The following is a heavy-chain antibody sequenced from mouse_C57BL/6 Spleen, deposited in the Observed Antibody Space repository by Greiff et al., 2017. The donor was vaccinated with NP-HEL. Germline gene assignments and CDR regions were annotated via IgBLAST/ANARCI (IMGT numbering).Heavy chain of an antibody. CDR3: TRGATVVAMDY. D-gene: IGHD1-1*01. V-gene: IGHV1-15*01. CDR2: IDPETGGT. Sequence: VKLLESGAELVRPGASVTLSCKASGYTFTDYEMHWVKQTPVHGLEWIGAIDPETGGTAYNQKFKGKAILTADKSSSTAYMELRSLTSEDSAVYYCTRGATVVAMDYWGQGTSVTVSS. J-gene: IGHJ4*01. CDR1: GYTFTDYE.